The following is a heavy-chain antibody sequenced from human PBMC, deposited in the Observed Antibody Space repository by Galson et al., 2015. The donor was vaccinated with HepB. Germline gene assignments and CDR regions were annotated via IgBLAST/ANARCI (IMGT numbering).Heavy chain of an antibody. CDR2: IKSKTDGGTT. V-gene: IGHV3-15*01. J-gene: IGHJ4*02. Sequence: SLRLSCAASGFTFSNAWMSWVRQAPGKGLEWVGRIKSKTDGGTTEYAAPVKGRLTISRDDSKDTLYLQMNSLNTEDTAVYYCTRDSFDWGQGTLVTVSS. D-gene: IGHD3-3*01. CDR3: TRDSFD. CDR1: GFTFSNAW.